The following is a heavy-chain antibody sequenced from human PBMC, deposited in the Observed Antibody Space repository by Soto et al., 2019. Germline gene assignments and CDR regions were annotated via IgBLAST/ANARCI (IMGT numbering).Heavy chain of an antibody. Sequence: QVQLVESGGGVVQPGRSLRLSCAASGFTFSSYGMHWVRQAPGKGLEWVAVIWYDGSNKYYADSVKGRFTISRDNSKNTLYLQMNSLRAEDTAVYYCARGLVTTVTTGADAFDIWGQGTMVTVSS. D-gene: IGHD4-17*01. CDR3: ARGLVTTVTTGADAFDI. J-gene: IGHJ3*02. CDR1: GFTFSSYG. CDR2: IWYDGSNK. V-gene: IGHV3-33*01.